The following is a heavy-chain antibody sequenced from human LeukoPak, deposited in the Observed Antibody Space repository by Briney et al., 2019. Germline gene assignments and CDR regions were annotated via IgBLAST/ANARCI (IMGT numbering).Heavy chain of an antibody. D-gene: IGHD4-17*01. V-gene: IGHV4-61*02. Sequence: SQTLSLTCTVSGDSISSGSYYWNWIRQPAGKGLEWIGRIYTSGSTHYNPSLKSRVTISVDTSKNQFSLKLNSVTAADTAVYYCARTGGDYSYYFDSWGQGTLVTVSS. CDR2: IYTSGST. CDR1: GDSISSGSYY. CDR3: ARTGGDYSYYFDS. J-gene: IGHJ4*02.